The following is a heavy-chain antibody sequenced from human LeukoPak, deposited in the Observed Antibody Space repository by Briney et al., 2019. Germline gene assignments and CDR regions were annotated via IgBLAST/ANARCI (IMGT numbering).Heavy chain of an antibody. J-gene: IGHJ3*02. Sequence: GGSLRLSCAASGLTFKTYSMTWLRQAPGKGLEWVSSIYPNGQTTFYTESVKGRFTISRDNSGDTVYLQMNNLRAEDTAVYYCAKDHDYGVRDGAFDIWGQGTMVTVSS. CDR1: GLTFKTYS. CDR2: IYPNGQTT. D-gene: IGHD4-17*01. CDR3: AKDHDYGVRDGAFDI. V-gene: IGHV3-23*01.